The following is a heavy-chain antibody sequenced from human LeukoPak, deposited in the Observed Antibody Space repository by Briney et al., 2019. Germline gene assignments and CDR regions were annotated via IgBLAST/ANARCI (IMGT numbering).Heavy chain of an antibody. CDR1: GYTFTSYG. CDR2: ISAYNGNT. D-gene: IGHD2-15*01. J-gene: IGHJ4*02. CDR3: ARDVESPYYFDY. V-gene: IGHV1-18*01. Sequence: GASVKVSCKASGYTFTSYGISWVRQAPGQGLECMGWISAYNGNTNYAQKLQGRVTMTTDTSTSTAYMELSSLRSEDTAVYYCARDVESPYYFDYWGQGTLVAVSS.